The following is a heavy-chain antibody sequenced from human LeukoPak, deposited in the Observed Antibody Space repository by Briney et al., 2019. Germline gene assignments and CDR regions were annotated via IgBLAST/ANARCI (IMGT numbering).Heavy chain of an antibody. Sequence: GGSLRLSCAASGFTFSSYSMNWVRRAPGKGLEWVSSISSSSSYIYYADSVKGRFTISRDNAKNSLYLQMNSLRAEDTAVYYCATFYYDFWSGYYPKKNFDYWGQGTLVTVSS. D-gene: IGHD3-3*01. CDR2: ISSSSSYI. CDR1: GFTFSSYS. CDR3: ATFYYDFWSGYYPKKNFDY. J-gene: IGHJ4*02. V-gene: IGHV3-21*01.